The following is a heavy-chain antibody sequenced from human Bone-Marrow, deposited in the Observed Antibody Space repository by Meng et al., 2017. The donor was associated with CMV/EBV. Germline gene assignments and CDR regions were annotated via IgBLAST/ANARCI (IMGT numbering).Heavy chain of an antibody. Sequence: GGSLRLSCAASGFTFSSYGMHWVRQAPGKGLEWVSSISSSSSYIYYADSVKGRFTISRDNAKNSLYLQMNSLRAEDTAVYYCARDQPQMYGMDVWGQGTTVTGSS. V-gene: IGHV3-21*01. J-gene: IGHJ6*02. CDR3: ARDQPQMYGMDV. CDR2: ISSSSSYI. CDR1: GFTFSSYG. D-gene: IGHD5-24*01.